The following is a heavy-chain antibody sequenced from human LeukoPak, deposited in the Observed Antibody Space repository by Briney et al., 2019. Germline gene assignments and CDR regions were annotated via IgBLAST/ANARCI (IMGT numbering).Heavy chain of an antibody. CDR3: ARDSFTYYYDSSGYFDY. CDR2: ISYDGSNK. J-gene: IGHJ4*02. CDR1: GFTFSSYA. D-gene: IGHD3-22*01. Sequence: GGSLRLSCAASGFTFSSYAMHWVRQAPGKGLEWVAVISYDGSNKYYADSVKGRFTISRDNSKNTLYLQMNSPRAEDTAVYYCARDSFTYYYDSSGYFDYWGQGTLVTVSS. V-gene: IGHV3-30-3*01.